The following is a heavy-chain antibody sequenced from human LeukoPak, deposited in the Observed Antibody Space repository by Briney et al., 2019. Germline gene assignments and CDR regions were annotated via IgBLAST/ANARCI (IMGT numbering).Heavy chain of an antibody. J-gene: IGHJ3*02. Sequence: ASVKVSCKASGYTFTSYDINWVRQATGQGLEWMGWMNPNGGNTGYAQKFQGRVTITRNTSISTAYMELSSLRSEDTAVYYCARGTGDYVWGSYRSLHAFDIWGQGTMVTVSS. D-gene: IGHD3-16*02. CDR2: MNPNGGNT. CDR3: ARGTGDYVWGSYRSLHAFDI. CDR1: GYTFTSYD. V-gene: IGHV1-8*03.